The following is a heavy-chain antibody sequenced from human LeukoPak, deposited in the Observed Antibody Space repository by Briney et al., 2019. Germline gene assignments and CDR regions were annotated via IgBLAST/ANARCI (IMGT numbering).Heavy chain of an antibody. J-gene: IGHJ6*03. CDR1: GYTFTSYG. CDR3: AREGCQAARRLTCMDV. D-gene: IGHD6-6*01. CDR2: ISAYNGNT. V-gene: IGHV1-18*01. Sequence: ASVKVSCKASGYTFTSYGISWVRQAPGQGLEWMGWISAYNGNTNYAQKLQGRVTMTTDTSTSTAYMELRSLRSDDTAVYYCAREGCQAARRLTCMDVWGKGTTVTVSS.